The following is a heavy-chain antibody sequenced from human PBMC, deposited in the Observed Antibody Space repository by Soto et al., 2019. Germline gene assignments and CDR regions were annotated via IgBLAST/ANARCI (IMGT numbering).Heavy chain of an antibody. Sequence: EVQLLESGGGLVQPGGSRRLSFAASGFTFSSYAMRWVRQAPGKGLEWVSAISGSGGSTYYADSVKGRFTISRDNSKNTLYLQMNSLRAEDTAVYYCARRGSGSYYDYWGQGTLVTVSS. CDR3: ARRGSGSYYDY. CDR2: ISGSGGST. V-gene: IGHV3-23*01. CDR1: GFTFSSYA. D-gene: IGHD1-26*01. J-gene: IGHJ4*02.